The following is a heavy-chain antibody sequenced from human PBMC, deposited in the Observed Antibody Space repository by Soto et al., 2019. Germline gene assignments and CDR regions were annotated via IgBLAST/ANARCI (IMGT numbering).Heavy chain of an antibody. Sequence: PGGSLRLSCAASGFTFSSYAMSWVRQAPGKGLEWVSAISGSGGSTYYADSVKGRFTISRDNSKNTLYLQMNSLRAEDTAVYYCAKDQFLRYRSSWSYFDYWGQGTLVTVSS. CDR1: GFTFSSYA. CDR2: ISGSGGST. V-gene: IGHV3-23*01. CDR3: AKDQFLRYRSSWSYFDY. J-gene: IGHJ4*02. D-gene: IGHD6-13*01.